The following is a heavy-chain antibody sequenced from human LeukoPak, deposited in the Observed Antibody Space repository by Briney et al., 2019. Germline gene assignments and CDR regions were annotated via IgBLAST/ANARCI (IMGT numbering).Heavy chain of an antibody. Sequence: ASVKVSSKASGYTFTSYGISWVRHAPGQGLEWLGWISAYNGNTNYAQKLQGRVTMNTDTSTNTAYMELRSLRSDDTAVYYCARSPYYYDSNYLHYWGQGTLVTVSS. CDR3: ARSPYYYDSNYLHY. V-gene: IGHV1-18*01. CDR2: ISAYNGNT. CDR1: GYTFTSYG. D-gene: IGHD3-22*01. J-gene: IGHJ4*02.